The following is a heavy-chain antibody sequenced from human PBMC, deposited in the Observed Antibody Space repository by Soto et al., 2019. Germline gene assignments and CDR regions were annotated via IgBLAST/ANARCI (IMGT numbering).Heavy chain of an antibody. Sequence: EVQLVESGGGLVKPGGSLRLSCAASGFTFSSYSMNWVRQAPGKGLEWVTSISSSRIYVYYADSVTGRFTISRDNAKNSLYLHMNRRRAADTAVYDCARALERRGGWFEPWGQGSLVTVSS. D-gene: IGHD1-1*01. CDR2: ISSSRIYV. J-gene: IGHJ5*02. CDR3: ARALERRGGWFEP. CDR1: GFTFSSYS. V-gene: IGHV3-21*01.